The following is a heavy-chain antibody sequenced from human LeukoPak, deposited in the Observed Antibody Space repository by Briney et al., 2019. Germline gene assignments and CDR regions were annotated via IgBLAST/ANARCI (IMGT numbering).Heavy chain of an antibody. CDR2: IRFDGRNK. CDR1: GFTFSSYG. D-gene: IGHD3-10*01. J-gene: IGHJ6*03. V-gene: IGHV3-30*02. Sequence: PGGSLRLSCAASGFTFSSYGMHWVRQAPGKGLEWVAFIRFDGRNKYYADSVKGRFTISRDNSKNTLYLQMNSLRAEDTAVYNCAKGDFYGSGRDYYYYMDVWGKGTTVTISS. CDR3: AKGDFYGSGRDYYYYMDV.